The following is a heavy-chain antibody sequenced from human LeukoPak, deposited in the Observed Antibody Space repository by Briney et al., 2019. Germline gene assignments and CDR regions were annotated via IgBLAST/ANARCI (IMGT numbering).Heavy chain of an antibody. D-gene: IGHD1-26*01. CDR1: GFTFSDSS. J-gene: IGHJ5*02. CDR2: MEKELNGYAT. Sequence: PGGSLKLSCAASGFTFSDSSIHWVRQASGKGLEWIGLMEKELNGYATAYAASVRGRFTISRGDSQNTAYLQMDSLKTEDTALYYCTRDSGTYNWLDPWGQGTLVTVSS. CDR3: TRDSGTYNWLDP. V-gene: IGHV3-73*01.